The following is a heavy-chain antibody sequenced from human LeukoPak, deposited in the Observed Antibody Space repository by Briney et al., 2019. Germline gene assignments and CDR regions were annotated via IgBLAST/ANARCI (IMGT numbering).Heavy chain of an antibody. V-gene: IGHV4-4*07. D-gene: IGHD1-26*01. CDR1: GGSISSYY. Sequence: SETLSLTCTVSGGSISSYYGSWIRQPAGKGLEWIGRIYTSGSTNYNPSLKSRVTMSVDTSKNQFSLKLSSVTAADTAVYYCARDRGYSGSYSGAFDIWGQGTMVTVSS. J-gene: IGHJ3*02. CDR2: IYTSGST. CDR3: ARDRGYSGSYSGAFDI.